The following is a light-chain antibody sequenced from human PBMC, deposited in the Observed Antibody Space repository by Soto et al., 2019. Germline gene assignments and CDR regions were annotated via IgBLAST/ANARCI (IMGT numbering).Light chain of an antibody. V-gene: IGLV1-36*01. CDR3: AAWDDSLNGYV. CDR1: SSNIGNNA. Sequence: QPVLTQPRSVSEAPRQRVTISCSGSSSNIGNNAVNWYQPLPGKASKLLMFYDYLLPSGVSDRFSCSKSGTSASLAIRVLQSEDEADDYCAAWDDSLNGYVFGTGTKVTVL. J-gene: IGLJ1*01. CDR2: YDY.